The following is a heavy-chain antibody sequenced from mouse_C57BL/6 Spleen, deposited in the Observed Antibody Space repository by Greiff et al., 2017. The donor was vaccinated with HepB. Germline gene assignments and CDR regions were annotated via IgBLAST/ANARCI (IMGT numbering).Heavy chain of an antibody. Sequence: EVKLEESGPGLVKPSQSLSLTCSVTGYSITSGYYWNWIRQFPGNKLEWMGYISYDGSNNYNPSLKNRISITRDTSKNQFFLKLNSVTTEDTATYYCARESSTGWFAYWGQGTLVTVSA. D-gene: IGHD4-1*02. CDR2: ISYDGSN. CDR3: ARESSTGWFAY. V-gene: IGHV3-6*01. CDR1: GYSITSGYY. J-gene: IGHJ3*01.